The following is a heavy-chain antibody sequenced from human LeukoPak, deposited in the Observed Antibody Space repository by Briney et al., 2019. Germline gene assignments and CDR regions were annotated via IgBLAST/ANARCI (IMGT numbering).Heavy chain of an antibody. J-gene: IGHJ4*02. D-gene: IGHD3-3*01. CDR2: IKHDGSEK. Sequence: GGSLRLSCAASGFIFTNYFMSWVRQAPGKGLEWVASIKHDGSEKYYVDSVRGRFTISRDNTMNSLYPQMSSLRAEDTAVYYCATDRGWRTSGYYLCYFEYWGQGTLVTYSS. CDR3: ATDRGWRTSGYYLCYFEY. V-gene: IGHV3-7*01. CDR1: GFIFTNYF.